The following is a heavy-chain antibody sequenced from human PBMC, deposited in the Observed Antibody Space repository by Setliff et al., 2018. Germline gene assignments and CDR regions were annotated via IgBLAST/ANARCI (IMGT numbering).Heavy chain of an antibody. J-gene: IGHJ6*01. CDR3: ARERAYDGLNYYGMDV. V-gene: IGHV1-46*01. Sequence: ASVKVSCKASGYSLVTHYMHWVRQAPGQGLEWMGLINTGGGSSSYSPKFQGRVTMTTDTATSTAYMELRSLRSDDTAVYYCARERAYDGLNYYGMDVWGQGTTVTVSS. CDR1: GYSLVTHY. D-gene: IGHD3-22*01. CDR2: INTGGGSS.